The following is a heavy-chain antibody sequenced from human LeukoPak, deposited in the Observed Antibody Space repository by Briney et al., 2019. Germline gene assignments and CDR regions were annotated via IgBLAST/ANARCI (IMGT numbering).Heavy chain of an antibody. Sequence: GGSLRLSCAASGFTFDDYGMSWVRQAPGKGLEWVSGINWNGGSTGYADSVKGRFTTSRDNAKNSLYLQMNSLRAEDTALYYCARVISVGIAAAGTPFDYWGQGTLVTVSS. V-gene: IGHV3-20*04. CDR2: INWNGGST. D-gene: IGHD6-13*01. CDR3: ARVISVGIAAAGTPFDY. J-gene: IGHJ4*02. CDR1: GFTFDDYG.